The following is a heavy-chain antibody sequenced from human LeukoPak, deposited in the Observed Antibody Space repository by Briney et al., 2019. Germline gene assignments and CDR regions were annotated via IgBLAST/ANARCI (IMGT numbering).Heavy chain of an antibody. CDR3: ARDSGKFDY. J-gene: IGHJ4*02. CDR1: GLPIADFA. Sequence: GGSLRLSCVASGLPIADFAMHWVRQAPGKGLEWVPLISGDGVTTFYADSVKGRFSISRDNSKNSLSLEMNSLRTEDTAMYYCARDSGKFDYWGQGTLVAVSS. CDR2: ISGDGVTT. V-gene: IGHV3-43*02.